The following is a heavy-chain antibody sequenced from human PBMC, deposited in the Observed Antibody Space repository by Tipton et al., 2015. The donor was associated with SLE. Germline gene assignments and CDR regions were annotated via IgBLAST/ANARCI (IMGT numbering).Heavy chain of an antibody. J-gene: IGHJ5*02. Sequence: GSLRLSCAASGFTFSSYSMNWVRQAPGKGLEWVSSISSSSSYIYYADSVKGRFTISRNNTKNSLYLEMNDLRVEDTAVYYCAKDRDFVVAHFDLWGQGTLVTVSS. D-gene: IGHD2-15*01. V-gene: IGHV3-21*01. CDR2: ISSSSSYI. CDR3: AKDRDFVVAHFDL. CDR1: GFTFSSYS.